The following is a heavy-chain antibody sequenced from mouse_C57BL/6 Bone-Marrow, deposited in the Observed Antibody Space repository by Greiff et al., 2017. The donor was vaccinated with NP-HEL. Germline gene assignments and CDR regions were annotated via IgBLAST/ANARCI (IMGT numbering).Heavy chain of an antibody. CDR1: GFTFSDFY. D-gene: IGHD2-4*01. Sequence: VQLKESGGGLVQSGRSLRLSCATSGFTFSDFYMEWVRQAPGKGLEWIAASRNKANDYTTEYSASVKGRFIVSRDTSQSILYLQMNALRAEDTAIYYCARDVGIYYDNWYFDVWGTGTTVTVSS. V-gene: IGHV7-1*01. CDR2: SRNKANDYTT. J-gene: IGHJ1*03. CDR3: ARDVGIYYDNWYFDV.